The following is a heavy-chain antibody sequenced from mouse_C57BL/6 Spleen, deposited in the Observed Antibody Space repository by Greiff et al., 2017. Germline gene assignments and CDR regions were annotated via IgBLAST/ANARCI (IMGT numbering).Heavy chain of an antibody. CDR1: GYTFTSYW. CDR2: IAPKSGGT. V-gene: IGHV1-72*01. J-gene: IGHJ4*01. Sequence: QVQLQQPGAELVKPGASVKLSCKASGYTFTSYWMHWVKQRPGRGLEWIGRIAPKSGGTKYNEKLKSKATLTVDKPSSTTYMQLSSLTSEDSAVYYCARECCYDAMGYWGQGTSVTVSS. CDR3: ARECCYDAMGY.